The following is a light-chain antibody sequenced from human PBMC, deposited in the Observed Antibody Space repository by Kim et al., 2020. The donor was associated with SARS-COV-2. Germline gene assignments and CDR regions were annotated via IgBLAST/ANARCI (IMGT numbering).Light chain of an antibody. Sequence: SVSPGESATLSCRASHSVSSNLAWYQQKTGQAPRLLIYGASTRATGIPARFSGSGSGTDFTLTISSLESEDFAVYYCQHYVNWPSFGQGTRLEIK. CDR2: GAS. J-gene: IGKJ5*01. CDR1: HSVSSN. V-gene: IGKV3-15*01. CDR3: QHYVNWPS.